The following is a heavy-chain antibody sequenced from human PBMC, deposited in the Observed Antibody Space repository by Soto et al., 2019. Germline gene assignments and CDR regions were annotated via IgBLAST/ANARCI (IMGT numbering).Heavy chain of an antibody. J-gene: IGHJ5*02. CDR2: INPNSGGT. Sequence: GASVKVSCKASGYTFTGYYMHWVRQAPGQGLEWMGWINPNSGGTNYAQKFQGRVTMTRDTSISTAYMELSRLRSDDTAVYYCARDKAPAVKYNWFDPWGQGALVTVSS. CDR3: ARDKAPAVKYNWFDP. D-gene: IGHD6-13*01. CDR1: GYTFTGYY. V-gene: IGHV1-2*02.